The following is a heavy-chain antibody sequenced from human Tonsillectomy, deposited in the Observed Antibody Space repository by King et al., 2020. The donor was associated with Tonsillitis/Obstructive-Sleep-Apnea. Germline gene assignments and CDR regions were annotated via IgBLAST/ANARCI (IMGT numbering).Heavy chain of an antibody. CDR1: GGSISSYY. V-gene: IGHV4-59*01. D-gene: IGHD1-26*01. Sequence: VQLQESGPGLVKPSETLYLTCTVSGGSISSYYWSWIRQPPGKGLEWIGYIYYSEDTNYNPSLKSRVTISLDTSKNQFSLQLSSVTAADTAVYYCARVRGVVGATFYYFDYWGQGTLVTVSS. J-gene: IGHJ4*02. CDR3: ARVRGVVGATFYYFDY. CDR2: IYYSEDT.